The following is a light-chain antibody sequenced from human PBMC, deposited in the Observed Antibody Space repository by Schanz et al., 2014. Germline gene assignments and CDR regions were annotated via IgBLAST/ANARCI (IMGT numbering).Light chain of an antibody. CDR1: QSVSSNS. CDR2: NAS. CDR3: QQRSNWPLMYT. Sequence: VLTQSPGTLSLSPGERATLSCRASQSVSSNSLAWYQQKPGQAPRLLIYNASKRATGIPDRFSGSGSGTDFTLTISSLEPEDFAVYYCQQRSNWPLMYTFGQGTKLEIK. V-gene: IGKV3D-20*02. J-gene: IGKJ2*01.